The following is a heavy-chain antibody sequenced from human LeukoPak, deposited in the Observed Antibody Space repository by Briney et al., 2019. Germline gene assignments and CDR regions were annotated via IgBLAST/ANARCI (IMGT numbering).Heavy chain of an antibody. J-gene: IGHJ6*03. CDR2: IWYGGSNK. D-gene: IGHD4-11*01. Sequence: PGGSLRLSCAASGFTFSSYGMHWVRQAPGKGLEWVAVIWYGGSNKYYADSVKGRFTISRDNSKNTLYLQMNSLRAEDTAVYYCAKDHSNGNYMDVWGKGTTVTVSS. V-gene: IGHV3-30*02. CDR3: AKDHSNGNYMDV. CDR1: GFTFSSYG.